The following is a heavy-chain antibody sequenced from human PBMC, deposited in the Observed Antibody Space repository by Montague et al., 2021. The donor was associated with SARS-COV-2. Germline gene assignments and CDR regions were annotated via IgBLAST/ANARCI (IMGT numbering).Heavy chain of an antibody. CDR1: GGSISRSSYY. CDR2: IYYSGST. J-gene: IGHJ6*02. CDR3: ARDPEETYSSSWYYYYGMDV. D-gene: IGHD6-13*01. Sequence: SETLSLTCTVSGGSISRSSYYWGWIRQPSGKGLEWIGSIYYSGSTYYNPSLKSRVTISVDTSKNQFSLKLSSVTAADTAVYYCARDPEETYSSSWYYYYGMDVWGQGTTVTVSS. V-gene: IGHV4-39*07.